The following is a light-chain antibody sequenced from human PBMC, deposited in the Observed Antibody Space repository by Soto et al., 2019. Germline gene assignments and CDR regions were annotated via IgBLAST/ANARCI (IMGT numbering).Light chain of an antibody. V-gene: IGLV2-14*01. CDR1: SSDVGGYNY. J-gene: IGLJ3*02. CDR3: SSYTSSSTRV. CDR2: EVS. Sequence: QSALTQPASGSGSPGQSITSSCTGTSSDVGGYNYVSWYPQHQGKALKLMIHEVSNRPSGVSNRFSGSKSGNTASLTISGLQAEDEADYYCSSYTSSSTRVFGGGTKLTVL.